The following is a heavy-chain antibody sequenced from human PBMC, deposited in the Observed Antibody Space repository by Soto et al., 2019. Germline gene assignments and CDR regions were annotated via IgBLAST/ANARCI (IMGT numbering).Heavy chain of an antibody. J-gene: IGHJ5*02. CDR1: GGSISSSSYY. Sequence: SETLSLTCTVSGGSISSSSYYWGWIRQPPGKGLEWIGSIYYSGSTYYNPSLKSRVTISVDTSKNQFSLKLSSVTAADTAVYYCARLRGSWFDPWGQGTLVTVSS. V-gene: IGHV4-39*01. CDR2: IYYSGST. CDR3: ARLRGSWFDP.